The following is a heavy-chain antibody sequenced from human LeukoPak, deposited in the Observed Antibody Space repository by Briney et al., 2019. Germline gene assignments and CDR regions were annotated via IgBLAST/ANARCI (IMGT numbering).Heavy chain of an antibody. Sequence: GGSLRLSCAASGFTFSSYAMSWVRQAPGKGLEWVSAISGSGGSTYYADSVKGRFTISRDNAKNSLYLQMNSLRAEDTAMYYCAREVPRARNAFDVWGQGTVVTVSS. CDR2: ISGSGGST. D-gene: IGHD4/OR15-4a*01. J-gene: IGHJ3*01. CDR3: AREVPRARNAFDV. V-gene: IGHV3-23*01. CDR1: GFTFSSYA.